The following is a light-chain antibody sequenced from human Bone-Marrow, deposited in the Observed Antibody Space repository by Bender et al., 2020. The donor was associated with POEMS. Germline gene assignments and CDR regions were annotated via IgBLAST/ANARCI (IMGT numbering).Light chain of an antibody. Sequence: QSVLTQPPSASATPGQRVTISCSGSNSNLGGNSVQWYQHVPGTAPKLLIYNNNDRPSGVPDRFSGSKSGNTASLTISGLQPEDEADYHCCSYGHTTTDWVFGGGTKLTVL. CDR3: CSYGHTTTDWV. V-gene: IGLV1-44*01. CDR1: NSNLGGNS. J-gene: IGLJ3*02. CDR2: NNN.